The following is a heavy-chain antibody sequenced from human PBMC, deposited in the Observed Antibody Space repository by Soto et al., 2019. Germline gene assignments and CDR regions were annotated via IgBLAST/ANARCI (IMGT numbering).Heavy chain of an antibody. CDR3: ARGVSAGVDY. CDR2: MQPSTGRT. Sequence: ASVKVSCKASGYSFTSLDINWVRQTAGQGLEWMGWMQPSTGRTGYAQKFQGRVIMTRDPSINTAYMELTTLTSDDTAFYYCARGVSAGVDYWGQGTLVTVSS. V-gene: IGHV1-8*01. D-gene: IGHD1-26*01. J-gene: IGHJ4*02. CDR1: GYSFTSLD.